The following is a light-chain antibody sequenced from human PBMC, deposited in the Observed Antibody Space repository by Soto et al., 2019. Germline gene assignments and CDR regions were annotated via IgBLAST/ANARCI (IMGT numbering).Light chain of an antibody. CDR2: EVS. Sequence: QSALTQPASVSGSPGQSITISCTGTSSDVGGYNYVSWYQQHPGNAPKLMIYEVSNRPSGVSHRFSGAKSGNTASLTISGLQAEDEADYYCSSYTSSSTLVFGTGTKLTVL. V-gene: IGLV2-14*01. J-gene: IGLJ1*01. CDR3: SSYTSSSTLV. CDR1: SSDVGGYNY.